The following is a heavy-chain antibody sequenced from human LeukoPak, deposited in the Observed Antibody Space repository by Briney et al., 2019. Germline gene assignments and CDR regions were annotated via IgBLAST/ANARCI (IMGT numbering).Heavy chain of an antibody. CDR1: GGSFSGYY. J-gene: IGHJ1*01. V-gene: IGHV4-34*01. CDR2: INHSGST. CDR3: ARSAAYSSDWSLFFLH. D-gene: IGHD6-19*01. Sequence: RPSETLSLTCAVYGGSFSGYYWSWIRQPPGKGLEWIGEINHSGSTNYNPSLKSRVTISVDTSKNQFSLKLSSVTAADTAVYYCARSAAYSSDWSLFFLHWGQGTLVTVSS.